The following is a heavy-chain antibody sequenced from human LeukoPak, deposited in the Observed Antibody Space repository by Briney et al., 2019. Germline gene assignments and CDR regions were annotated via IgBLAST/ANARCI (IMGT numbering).Heavy chain of an antibody. V-gene: IGHV1-69*05. CDR1: GGTFSNYA. Sequence: SVKVSCKASGGTFSNYAINWVRQAPGQELDWMGGIIPMFATVNYAQKFQGRVTITTDESTNTAYMELSGLRSEDTAVYYCARNHDNTGYYDAYFDYWGQGTLVTVSS. D-gene: IGHD3-22*01. J-gene: IGHJ4*02. CDR2: IIPMFATV. CDR3: ARNHDNTGYYDAYFDY.